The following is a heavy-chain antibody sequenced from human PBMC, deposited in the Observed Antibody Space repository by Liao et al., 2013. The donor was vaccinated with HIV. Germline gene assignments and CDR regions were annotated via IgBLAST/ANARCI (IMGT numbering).Heavy chain of an antibody. CDR2: IHNSGST. J-gene: IGHJ6*03. D-gene: IGHD5-18*01. V-gene: IGHV4-4*07. CDR3: AKGDTYYYYYMDV. Sequence: QVQLQESGPGLVKPSETLSLTCTVSGGSISTYYWSWIRQPAGKGLEWIGRIHNSGSTNYNPSLKSRVTMSVDTSKNQFSLKLSSVTAADTAVYYCAKGDTYYYYYMDVWGKGTTVTVSS. CDR1: GGSISTYY.